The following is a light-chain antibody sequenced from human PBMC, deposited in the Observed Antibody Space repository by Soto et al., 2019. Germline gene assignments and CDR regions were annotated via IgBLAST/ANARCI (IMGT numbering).Light chain of an antibody. J-gene: IGLJ2*01. CDR3: SSYTSSSTPVV. CDR1: SSDIGGYNF. Sequence: QSALTQPASVSGSPGQSITISRTGTSSDIGGYNFVSWYQQHPGKVPKLMIYDVSNRPSGVSNRFSGSKSGNTASLTISGLQAEDEADYYCSSYTSSSTPVVFGGGTKLTVL. CDR2: DVS. V-gene: IGLV2-14*01.